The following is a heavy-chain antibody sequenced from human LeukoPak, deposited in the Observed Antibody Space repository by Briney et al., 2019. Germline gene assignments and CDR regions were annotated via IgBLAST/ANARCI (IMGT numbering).Heavy chain of an antibody. J-gene: IGHJ4*02. CDR3: ARHSYPVMITFGGVIAPFDY. CDR2: IDPSDSYT. Sequence: GESLKISCKGSGYSFTGYWISWVRQMPGKGLEWMGRIDPSDSYTNYSPSFQGHVTISADKSISTAYLQWSSLKASDTAMYYCARHSYPVMITFGGVIAPFDYWGQGTLVTVSS. CDR1: GYSFTGYW. V-gene: IGHV5-10-1*01. D-gene: IGHD3-16*02.